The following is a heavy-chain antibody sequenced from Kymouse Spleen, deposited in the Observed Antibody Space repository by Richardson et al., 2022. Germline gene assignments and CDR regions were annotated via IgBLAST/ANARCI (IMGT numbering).Heavy chain of an antibody. Sequence: EVQLVESGGGLVQPGRSLRLSCAASGFTFDDYAMHWVRQAPGKGLEWVSGISWNSGSIGYADSVKGRFTISRDNAKNSLYLQMNSLRAEDTALYYCAKDIEEWELSPCDYWGQGTLVTVSS. CDR2: ISWNSGSI. J-gene: IGHJ4*02. V-gene: IGHV3-9*01. D-gene: IGHD1-26*01. CDR3: AKDIEEWELSPCDY. CDR1: GFTFDDYA.